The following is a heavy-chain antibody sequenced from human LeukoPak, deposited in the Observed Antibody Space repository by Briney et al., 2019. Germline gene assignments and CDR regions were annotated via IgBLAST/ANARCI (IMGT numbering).Heavy chain of an antibody. Sequence: GGSLRLSCAASGFTFSNYAMSRIRQAAGKGLEWVSAISGSGGSTYYADSVTGRFTISRDNSKNTLYLQMHSLRAEDTTVYYCARHYGSGTYYNYFEYWGQGTLVTVSS. D-gene: IGHD3-10*01. V-gene: IGHV3-23*01. CDR2: ISGSGGST. J-gene: IGHJ4*02. CDR1: GFTFSNYA. CDR3: ARHYGSGTYYNYFEY.